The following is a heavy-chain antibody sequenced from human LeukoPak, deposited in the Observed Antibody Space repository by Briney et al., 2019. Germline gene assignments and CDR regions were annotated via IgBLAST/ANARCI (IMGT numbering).Heavy chain of an antibody. CDR2: IYSGGST. D-gene: IGHD3-22*01. CDR3: ARVAGGIYDSSGYYLRDFDY. Sequence: GGSLRLSCAASGFTVSSNYMSWVRQAPGKGLEWVSVIYSGGSTYYADSVKGRFTISRHNSKNTLYLQMNSLRAEDTAVYYCARVAGGIYDSSGYYLRDFDYWGQGTLVTVSS. CDR1: GFTVSSNY. V-gene: IGHV3-53*04. J-gene: IGHJ4*02.